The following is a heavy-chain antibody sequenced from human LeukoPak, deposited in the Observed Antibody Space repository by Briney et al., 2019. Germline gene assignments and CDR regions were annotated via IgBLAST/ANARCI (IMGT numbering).Heavy chain of an antibody. V-gene: IGHV1-69*13. D-gene: IGHD2-2*01. CDR1: GGTFSNFV. J-gene: IGHJ6*03. CDR2: VIPMFGTS. CDR3: ARDHPDIAVIPAAMDV. Sequence: SVKVSCKASGGTFSNFVISWLRQTPGHGLEWPGGVIPMFGTSNYAQNFQGRVTFTADESTNTAYLELSSLTSEDSAVYFCARDHPDIAVIPAAMDVWGTGTTVIVSS.